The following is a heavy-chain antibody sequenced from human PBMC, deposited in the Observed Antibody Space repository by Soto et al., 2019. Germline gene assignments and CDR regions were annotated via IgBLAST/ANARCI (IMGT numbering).Heavy chain of an antibody. D-gene: IGHD5-18*01. Sequence: PSETLSLTCTVSGDSVTSGNYYWSWIRQPPGKGLEWIGYIYYSGNTNYSPSLKSRVTMSLDRSNNQFSLNLSSVTAADTAVYYCARFPVDTPMTYSFAPWGQGILVT. V-gene: IGHV4-61*01. CDR2: IYYSGNT. CDR3: ARFPVDTPMTYSFAP. J-gene: IGHJ5*01. CDR1: GDSVTSGNYY.